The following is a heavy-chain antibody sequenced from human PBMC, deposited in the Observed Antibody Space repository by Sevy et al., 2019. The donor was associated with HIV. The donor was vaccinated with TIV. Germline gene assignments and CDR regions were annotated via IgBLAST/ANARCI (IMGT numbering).Heavy chain of an antibody. Sequence: ASVKVSCKASGYTFTGYYMHWVRQAPGQGLEWMGRINPNSGGTNYAQKFQGRVTMTRDTSISTAYMELSRLGSDDTAGYYCARGIGYCSGGSCYEGYYYGMDVWGQGTTVTVSS. CDR1: GYTFTGYY. V-gene: IGHV1-2*06. D-gene: IGHD2-15*01. CDR3: ARGIGYCSGGSCYEGYYYGMDV. J-gene: IGHJ6*02. CDR2: INPNSGGT.